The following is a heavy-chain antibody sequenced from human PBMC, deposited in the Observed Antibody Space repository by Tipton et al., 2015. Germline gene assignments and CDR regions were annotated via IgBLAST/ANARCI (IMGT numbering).Heavy chain of an antibody. Sequence: TLSLTCAVSAYSISSDYYWGWIRQPPGKGLEWIGSISHSGNTYYNPSLKSRVTMSRDTSKNQFSLKLTSVTAADTAVYYCARGLLLWFGMSDYWGRGTLVTVSP. J-gene: IGHJ4*02. CDR2: ISHSGNT. CDR3: ARGLLLWFGMSDY. V-gene: IGHV4-38-2*01. D-gene: IGHD3-10*01. CDR1: AYSISSDYY.